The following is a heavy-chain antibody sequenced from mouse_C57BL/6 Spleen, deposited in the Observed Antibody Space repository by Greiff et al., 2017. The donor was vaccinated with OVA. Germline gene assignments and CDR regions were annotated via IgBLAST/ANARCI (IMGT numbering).Heavy chain of an antibody. J-gene: IGHJ4*01. V-gene: IGHV1-50*01. D-gene: IGHD1-1*01. CDR1: GYTFTSYW. CDR2: IDPSDSYT. Sequence: QVQLQQPGAELVKPGASVKLSCKASGYTFTSYWMQWVNQRPGQGLEWIGEIDPSDSYTNYNQKFKGKATLTVDASSSTAYMQLSSLTSEDSAVYYCARVGVYYCSSYGRDAMDYWGQGTSVTVSS. CDR3: ARVGVYYCSSYGRDAMDY.